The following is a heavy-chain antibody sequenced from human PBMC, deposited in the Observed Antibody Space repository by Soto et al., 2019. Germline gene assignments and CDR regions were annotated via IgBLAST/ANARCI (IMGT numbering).Heavy chain of an antibody. J-gene: IGHJ6*02. V-gene: IGHV2-5*02. CDR2: IYWDDAK. CDR1: GFSLSTSGVG. CDR3: AYLPCSGGSCYSLSFSGTDV. Sequence: QITLKESGPTLVKPTQTLTLTCTFSGFSLSTSGVGVAWIRQPPGKALEWLALIYWDDAKHYRTSLDSRLTINKDTSKNQVVLTMTNIASVDTATYYCAYLPCSGGSCYSLSFSGTDVWGRGTTVTVSS. D-gene: IGHD2-15*01.